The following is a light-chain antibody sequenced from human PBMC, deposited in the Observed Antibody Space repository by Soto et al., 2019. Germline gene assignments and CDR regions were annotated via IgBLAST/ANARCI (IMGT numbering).Light chain of an antibody. CDR1: QSVSSSY. V-gene: IGKV3-20*01. CDR3: QQYGSSPGT. Sequence: EIVLTQSPGTLSLSPGERATLSCRASQSVSSSYLAWYQQKPGQAPRLLISGASRRATGIPDRFSGSGSGTDFTLTISRLEPEDFAVYYCQQYGSSPGTFGQGTKVEIK. J-gene: IGKJ1*01. CDR2: GAS.